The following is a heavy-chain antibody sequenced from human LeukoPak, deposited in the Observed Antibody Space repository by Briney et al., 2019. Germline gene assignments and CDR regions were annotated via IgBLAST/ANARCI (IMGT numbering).Heavy chain of an antibody. CDR3: PRDGRFAAYEPDY. Sequence: ASVKVSCTASGLTFSNYGITWVRQAPGQGLEWVGWISAYDGNTNYAQKFQGRVTMTTDTSTSTAHMELRSLRYDDTAVYYCPRDGRFAAYEPDYWGQGTVVTVSS. V-gene: IGHV1-18*01. J-gene: IGHJ4*02. CDR2: ISAYDGNT. D-gene: IGHD1-26*01. CDR1: GLTFSNYG.